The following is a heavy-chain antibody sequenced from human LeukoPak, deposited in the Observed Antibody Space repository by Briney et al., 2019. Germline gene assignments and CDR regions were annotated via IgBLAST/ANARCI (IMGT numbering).Heavy chain of an antibody. J-gene: IGHJ1*01. CDR2: MTGTGGST. CDR1: GFTYGNYV. D-gene: IGHD1-26*01. V-gene: IGHV3-23*01. Sequence: GGSLRLSCAASGFTYGNYVISWVRQAPGKGLEWVSSMTGTGGSTYYADSVKGRFTSSRDNSKNTLFLEINSLRVDDTAVYYFTKGPLGILRRRSYDTHHGGQGSLATVSS. CDR3: TKGPLGILRRRSYDTHH.